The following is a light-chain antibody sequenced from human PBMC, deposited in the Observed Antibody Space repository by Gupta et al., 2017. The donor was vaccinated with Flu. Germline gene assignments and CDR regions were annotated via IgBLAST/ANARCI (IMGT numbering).Light chain of an antibody. CDR1: ALTSQY. J-gene: IGLJ3*02. Sequence: GQTARITCSGDALTSQYAFWYQQKPGQAPVLVIYKDRERPSGIPERFSGSSSGTTLTLTISGVQAEDEADYYCQSADSSGTSRVFGGGTKLTVL. V-gene: IGLV3-25*03. CDR3: QSADSSGTSRV. CDR2: KDR.